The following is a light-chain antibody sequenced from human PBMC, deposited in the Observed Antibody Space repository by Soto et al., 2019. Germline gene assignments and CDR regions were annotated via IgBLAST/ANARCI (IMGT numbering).Light chain of an antibody. J-gene: IGLJ1*01. Sequence: QSALTQPASVSGSPGQSIAISCTGTSSDVGGYNLVSWYQQHPGKAPKVMIYEGSKRPSGVSNRFSGSKSGNTASLTISGLQAEDEADYYCCSYAGSRTYVFGTGTKLTVL. V-gene: IGLV2-23*01. CDR2: EGS. CDR3: CSYAGSRTYV. CDR1: SSDVGGYNL.